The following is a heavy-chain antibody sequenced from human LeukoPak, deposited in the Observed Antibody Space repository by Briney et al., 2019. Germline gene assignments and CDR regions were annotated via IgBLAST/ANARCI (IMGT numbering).Heavy chain of an antibody. CDR3: ARAYLELRAAYYYGMDV. V-gene: IGHV4-31*03. D-gene: IGHD1-7*01. CDR1: GGSISSGDYY. Sequence: SQTLSLTCTVSGGSISSGDYYWSWIRQHPGKGLEWIGYIYYSGSTYYNPSLKSRATISLDTSKKQFSLKLSSVTAADTAVYYCARAYLELRAAYYYGMDVWGQGPTVTVSS. J-gene: IGHJ6*02. CDR2: IYYSGST.